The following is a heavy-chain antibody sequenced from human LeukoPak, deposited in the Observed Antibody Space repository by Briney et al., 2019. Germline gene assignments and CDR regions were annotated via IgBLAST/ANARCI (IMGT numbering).Heavy chain of an antibody. V-gene: IGHV1-46*01. D-gene: IGHD6-6*01. CDR1: GYTFTSYY. Sequence: ASVKVSCKASGYTFTSYYMHWVRQAPGQGLEWMGIINPSGGSTSCAQKFQGRVTMTRDTSTSTVYMELSSLRSEDTAVYYCARRGSSSSAPRPFDYWGQGTLVTVSS. J-gene: IGHJ4*02. CDR2: INPSGGST. CDR3: ARRGSSSSAPRPFDY.